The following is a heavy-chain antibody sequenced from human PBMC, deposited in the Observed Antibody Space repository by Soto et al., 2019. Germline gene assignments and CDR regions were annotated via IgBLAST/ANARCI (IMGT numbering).Heavy chain of an antibody. D-gene: IGHD6-19*01. Sequence: HVQLVQSGAEVKKPGSSVKVSCKVSGGTFSNYAISWVRQAPGQGLEWMGGIIPIFGTTYYAQKFQGRVTIIADESTTTAYLELSSLRSEDTAMYYCARVEAVAGIYNYHGLDVWGQGTAVSVSS. CDR1: GGTFSNYA. CDR3: ARVEAVAGIYNYHGLDV. J-gene: IGHJ6*02. CDR2: IIPIFGTT. V-gene: IGHV1-69*12.